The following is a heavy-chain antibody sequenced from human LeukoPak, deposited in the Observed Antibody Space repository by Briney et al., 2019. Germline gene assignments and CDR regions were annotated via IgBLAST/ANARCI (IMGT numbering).Heavy chain of an antibody. CDR3: ARGSGSYKDY. CDR2: IYYSGST. D-gene: IGHD1-26*01. J-gene: IGHJ4*02. V-gene: IGHV4-39*07. CDR1: GGSISSSSYY. Sequence: PSETLSLTCTVSGGSISSSSYYWGWIRQPPGKGLEWIGSIYYSGSTYYNPSLKSRVTILVDTSKNQFSLKLSSVTAADTAVYYCARGSGSYKDYWGQGTLVTVSS.